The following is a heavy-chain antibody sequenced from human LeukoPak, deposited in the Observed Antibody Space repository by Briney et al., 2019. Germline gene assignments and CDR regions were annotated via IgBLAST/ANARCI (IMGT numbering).Heavy chain of an antibody. V-gene: IGHV4-4*02. CDR3: ARGTNFYGSGSNNWFDP. CDR2: IYHSGSTNY. Sequence: SETLSLTCAVSGDSISSNNWWTWVRQPPGKGLEWIGEIYHSGSTNYNYNPSLKSRVTISVDKSENQFSLRLSSVTAADTAVYYCARGTNFYGSGSNNWFDPWGQGTLVTVSS. CDR1: GDSISSNNW. D-gene: IGHD3-10*01. J-gene: IGHJ5*02.